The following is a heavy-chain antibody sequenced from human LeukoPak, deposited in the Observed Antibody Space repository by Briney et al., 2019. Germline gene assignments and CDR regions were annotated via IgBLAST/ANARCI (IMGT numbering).Heavy chain of an antibody. V-gene: IGHV3-33*06. CDR3: AKTGTPEMCSGGSCYQYYFDY. CDR2: TWYDGSNK. D-gene: IGHD2-15*01. Sequence: GRSLRLSCAASGFTFSSYGMHWVRQAPGKGLEWVAVTWYDGSNKYYADSVKGRFTISRDNSKNTLYLQMNSLRAEDTAVYYCAKTGTPEMCSGGSCYQYYFDYWGQGTLVTVSS. CDR1: GFTFSSYG. J-gene: IGHJ4*02.